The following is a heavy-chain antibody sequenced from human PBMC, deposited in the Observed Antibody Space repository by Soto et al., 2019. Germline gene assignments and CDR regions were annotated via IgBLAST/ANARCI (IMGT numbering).Heavy chain of an antibody. J-gene: IGHJ5*02. CDR3: PREGFGKRIA. V-gene: IGHV3-74*01. CDR1: XXTXXXXX. D-gene: IGHD3-10*01. Sequence: GGSLRLSCAXSXXTXXXXXXHXXRQAPGNGLEWVSRMNGDGSTSSYADSVQGRFTISRDNAKNTLYMQMNSLRDEDKALYYCPREGFGKRIAWGEGSLVTVSS. CDR2: MNGDGSTS.